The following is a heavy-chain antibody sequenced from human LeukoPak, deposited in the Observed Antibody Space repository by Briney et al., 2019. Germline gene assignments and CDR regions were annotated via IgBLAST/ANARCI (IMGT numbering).Heavy chain of an antibody. CDR2: ISYDGSNK. J-gene: IGHJ4*02. D-gene: IGHD3-3*01. V-gene: IGHV3-30*04. CDR1: GFTFSSYA. CDR3: AKAARYYDFWSGYYTDY. Sequence: GGSLRLSCAASGFTFSSYAMHWVRQAPGKGLEWVAVISYDGSNKYYADSVKGRFTISRDNSKNTLYLQMNSLRAEDTAVYYCAKAARYYDFWSGYYTDYWGQGTLVTVSS.